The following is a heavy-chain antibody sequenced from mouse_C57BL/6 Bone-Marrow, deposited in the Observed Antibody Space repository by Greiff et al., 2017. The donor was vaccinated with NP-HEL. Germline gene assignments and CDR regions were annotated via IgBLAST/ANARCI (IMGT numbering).Heavy chain of an antibody. D-gene: IGHD4-1*01. CDR1: GFTFSSYA. CDR2: ISDGGSYT. V-gene: IGHV5-4*01. J-gene: IGHJ2*01. CDR3: AREGTGTGGDY. Sequence: EVQGVESGGGLVKPGGSLKLSCAASGFTFSSYAMSWVRQTPEKRLEWVATISDGGSYTYYPANVKGRFTIFRDNAKNNLYLQMSHLKSEDTAMYYCAREGTGTGGDYWGQGTTLTVSS.